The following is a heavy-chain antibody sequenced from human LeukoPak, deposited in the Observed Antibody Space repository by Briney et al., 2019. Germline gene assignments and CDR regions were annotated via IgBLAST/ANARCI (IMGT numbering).Heavy chain of an antibody. CDR1: GGSISNYY. V-gene: IGHV4-4*07. CDR3: VREPVGYDTRGRGPRFDC. J-gene: IGHJ4*02. Sequence: NPSETLSLTCAVSGGSISNYYWSWVRQPAGKGLEWIGRIYSSGDTNYNLSLTSRVTISVAKSKNQLSLTLSSVTPADTAVYSCVREPVGYDTRGRGPRFDCWGQGTLVTVSS. CDR2: IYSSGDT. D-gene: IGHD3-22*01.